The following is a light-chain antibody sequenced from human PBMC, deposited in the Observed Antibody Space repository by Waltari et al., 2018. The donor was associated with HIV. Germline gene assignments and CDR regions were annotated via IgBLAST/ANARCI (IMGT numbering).Light chain of an antibody. CDR3: AAWDDSLNGAI. J-gene: IGLJ2*01. CDR1: SSNIGSHT. CDR2: NNS. Sequence: QSVLTQPPSASGTPGQRVTISCSGSSSNIGSHTVSWYQHLPGTAPKLLIYNNSQRPSGVPYRFSGSKSDTSASLAISGLQSEDEAGYFCAAWDDSLNGAIFGGGTKLTVL. V-gene: IGLV1-44*01.